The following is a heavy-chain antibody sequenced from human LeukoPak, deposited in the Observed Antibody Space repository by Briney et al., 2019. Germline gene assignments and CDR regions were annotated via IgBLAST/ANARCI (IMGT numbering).Heavy chain of an antibody. CDR2: INRDGSTT. J-gene: IGHJ4*02. Sequence: GGSLRLSCAASGFTFSNYWVHWVRQAPGKGLVWVSRINRDGSTTKYADSVKGRFTVSRDNAKNALNLQMKRLRAEDTAVYYCARDKKSGESSEIDYWGQGTLVTVSS. V-gene: IGHV3-74*03. CDR3: ARDKKSGESSEIDY. D-gene: IGHD3-10*01. CDR1: GFTFSNYW.